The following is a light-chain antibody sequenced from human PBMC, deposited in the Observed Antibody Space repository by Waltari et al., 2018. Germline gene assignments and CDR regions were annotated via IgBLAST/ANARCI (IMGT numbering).Light chain of an antibody. CDR3: QQTYSIPYT. CDR2: SAS. J-gene: IGKJ2*01. V-gene: IGKV1-39*01. Sequence: DIQMTQSPSSLSASIGDRITISCRANQTINKFLNWYQQKGSKAPKLLIFSASSLQSGVPLSFSGSGSGTDFTLTISSLQPGDFATYYCQQTYSIPYTFGQGTNLEI. CDR1: QTINKF.